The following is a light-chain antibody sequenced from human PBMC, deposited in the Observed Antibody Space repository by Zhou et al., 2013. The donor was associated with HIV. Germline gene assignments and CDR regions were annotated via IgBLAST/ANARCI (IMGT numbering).Light chain of an antibody. CDR2: DAS. CDR1: QSINIF. V-gene: IGKV3-20*01. J-gene: IGKJ1*01. CDR3: QQYGRSTWT. Sequence: EIVLTQSPATLSLSPGERATLSCRANQSINIFLIWYQQKPGQAPSLLIFDASNRATGIPDRFSASGSGTDFTLTINRLEPEDSAVYYCQQYGRSTWTFGQGTNVEIK.